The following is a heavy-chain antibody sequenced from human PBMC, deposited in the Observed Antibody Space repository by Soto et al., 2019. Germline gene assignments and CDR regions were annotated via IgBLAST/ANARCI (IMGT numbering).Heavy chain of an antibody. D-gene: IGHD5-18*01. CDR2: ISGSGGST. CDR1: GFTFSSYA. Sequence: PGGSLRLSCAASGFTFSSYAMSWVRRAPGKGLEWVSAISGSGGSTYYADSVKGRFTISRDNSKNTLYLQMNSLRAEDTAVYYCAKGRINGYDFDYWGQGTLVTVSS. CDR3: AKGRINGYDFDY. V-gene: IGHV3-23*01. J-gene: IGHJ4*02.